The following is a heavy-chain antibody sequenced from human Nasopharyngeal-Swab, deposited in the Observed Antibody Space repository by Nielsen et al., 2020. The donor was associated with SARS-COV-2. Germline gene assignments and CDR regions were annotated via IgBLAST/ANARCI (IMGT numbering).Heavy chain of an antibody. D-gene: IGHD3-16*01. CDR1: GFTFDDYA. V-gene: IGHV3-74*01. CDR3: ARVDVHDAFDI. J-gene: IGHJ3*02. CDR2: MNSDGSRT. Sequence: GGSLRLSCATSGFTFDDYAMHWVRQAPGEGLVWVSRMNSDGSRTNYADSVKGRFTISRDNAKKTLYLQMNRLRAEDTAVYYCARVDVHDAFDIWGQGTMVTVSS.